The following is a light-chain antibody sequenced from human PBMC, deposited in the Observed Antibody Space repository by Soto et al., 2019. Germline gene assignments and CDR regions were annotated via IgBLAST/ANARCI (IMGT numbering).Light chain of an antibody. CDR3: QSYDSSLSGWV. V-gene: IGLV1-40*01. CDR2: GNS. CDR1: SSNIGAGYD. J-gene: IGLJ3*02. Sequence: QSMLTQPPSVSGAPGQRVTISCTGSSSNIGAGYDVHWYQQLPGTAPKLLIYGNSNRPSGVPDRFPGSKSGTSASLAITGLQAEDEANYYCQSYDSSLSGWVFGGGTKLTVL.